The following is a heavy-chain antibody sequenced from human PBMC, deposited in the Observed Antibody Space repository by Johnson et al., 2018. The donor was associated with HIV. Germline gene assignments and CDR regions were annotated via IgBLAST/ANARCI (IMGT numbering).Heavy chain of an antibody. V-gene: IGHV3-74*03. CDR1: GFTFRTYW. D-gene: IGHD1-26*01. J-gene: IGHJ3*01. CDR3: ARGGGRSFCLLSLGPASSVLELRGDV. Sequence: EVQLVESGGGLVQSGGSLRLSCAASGFTFRTYWMHWVRQAPGKGLVWVSRINSDGSSTTYADSVKGRFTISRDNAKNTLYLQMNSLRAEDTAVYYCARGGGRSFCLLSLGPASSVLELRGDVRG. CDR2: INSDGSST.